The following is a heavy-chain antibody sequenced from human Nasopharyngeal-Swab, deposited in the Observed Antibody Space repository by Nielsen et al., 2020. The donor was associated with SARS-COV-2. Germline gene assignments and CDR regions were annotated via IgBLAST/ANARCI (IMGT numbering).Heavy chain of an antibody. J-gene: IGHJ6*02. V-gene: IGHV3-30*18. CDR1: GFTFSSYG. CDR3: AKDYMGLYYGMDV. D-gene: IGHD3-10*01. CDR2: ISYDGSNK. Sequence: GESLKISCAASGFTFSSYGMHWVRQAPGKGLEWVAVISYDGSNKYYADSVKGRLTISRDNSKNTLYLQMNSLRAEDTAVYYCAKDYMGLYYGMDVWGQGTTVTVSS.